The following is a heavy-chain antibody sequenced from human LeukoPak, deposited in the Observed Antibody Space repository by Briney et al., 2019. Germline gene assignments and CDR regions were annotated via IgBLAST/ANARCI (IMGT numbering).Heavy chain of an antibody. CDR3: ARDGYYYDSSGYYYGVWYYYYYMDV. J-gene: IGHJ6*03. V-gene: IGHV1-46*01. CDR1: GYTFTSYY. Sequence: ASVQVSCKASGYTFTSYYMHWVRQAPGQGLEWMGIINPSRGSTNYAQKFQARVTMTRDMSTSTAYMELRSLRSDDTAVYYCARDGYYYDSSGYYYGVWYYYYYMDVWGKGTTVTISS. CDR2: INPSRGST. D-gene: IGHD3-22*01.